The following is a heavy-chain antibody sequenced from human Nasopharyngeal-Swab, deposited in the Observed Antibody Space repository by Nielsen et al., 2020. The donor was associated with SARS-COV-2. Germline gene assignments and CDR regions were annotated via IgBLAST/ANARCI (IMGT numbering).Heavy chain of an antibody. Sequence: CQAPGKALEWLAHIFSNDEKSYSTSLNSRLTISKDTSKSQVVLTMTNMDPVDTATYYCARIDFDSSGYCSAFDIWGQGTMVTVSS. J-gene: IGHJ3*02. CDR2: IFSNDEK. CDR3: ARIDFDSSGYCSAFDI. D-gene: IGHD3-22*01. V-gene: IGHV2-26*01.